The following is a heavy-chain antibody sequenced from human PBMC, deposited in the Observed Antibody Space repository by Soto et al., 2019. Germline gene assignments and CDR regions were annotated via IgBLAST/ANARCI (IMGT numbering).Heavy chain of an antibody. CDR1: GYTFSDYR. CDR2: FGTSRKYI. D-gene: IGHD3-9*01. CDR3: VRDRDWAFDI. V-gene: IGHV3-48*02. Sequence: VGSLRLSCTASGYTFSDYRMSWGRQAPGKGLEWIAYFGTSRKYIFYADSVRGRFTISRDDVQNSLFLQMNTLRDEDTALYYCVRDRDWAFDIWGQGTMVTVSS. J-gene: IGHJ3*02.